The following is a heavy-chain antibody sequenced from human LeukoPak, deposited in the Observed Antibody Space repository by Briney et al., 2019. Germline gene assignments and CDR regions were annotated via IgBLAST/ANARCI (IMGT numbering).Heavy chain of an antibody. J-gene: IGHJ5*02. CDR3: GRPLGYDAFNWAP. CDR1: GYSINSGYY. CDR2: IYYSGST. Sequence: SETLSLTCTVSGYSINSGYYWSWIRQPPGKRLEWIGSIYYSGSTYSNPTLKSRLTISVDTSKNQISLNLTAVTAADAAVHYWGRPLGYDAFNWAPWGRGPLFTVSS. D-gene: IGHD5-24*01. V-gene: IGHV4-38-2*02.